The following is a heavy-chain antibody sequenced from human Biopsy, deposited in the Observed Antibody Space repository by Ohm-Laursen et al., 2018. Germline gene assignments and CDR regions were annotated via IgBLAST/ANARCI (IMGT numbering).Heavy chain of an antibody. J-gene: IGHJ3*01. Sequence: LSLSCTASGFTFSTYWMTWVRQAPGKGLEWVANIKRDGSQSNHADSVKGRFTISRDNAKDSLYLQMNSLRAEDTAVYYCTRDTTYYAGTTYYDALDVWGQGTTVTVSS. CDR3: TRDTTYYAGTTYYDALDV. D-gene: IGHD2/OR15-2a*01. CDR2: IKRDGSQS. CDR1: GFTFSTYW. V-gene: IGHV3-7*01.